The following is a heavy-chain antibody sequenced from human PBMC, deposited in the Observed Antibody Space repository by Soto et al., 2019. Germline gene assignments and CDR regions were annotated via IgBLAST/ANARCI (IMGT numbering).Heavy chain of an antibody. D-gene: IGHD1-1*01. CDR2: MNPNSGNT. V-gene: IGHV1-8*01. CDR3: ARERTGTTSMDV. CDR1: GYTFTSYD. J-gene: IGHJ6*02. Sequence: VKVSCKASGYTFTSYDINWVRQATGQGLEWMGWMNPNSGNTGYAQKFRGRVTMTRNTSISTAYMELSSLRSEDTAVYYCARERTGTTSMDVWGQGTTVT.